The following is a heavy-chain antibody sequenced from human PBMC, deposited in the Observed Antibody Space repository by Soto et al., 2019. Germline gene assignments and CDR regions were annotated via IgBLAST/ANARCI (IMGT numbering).Heavy chain of an antibody. Sequence: SETLSLTCTVSAGSISSGGYYWTWIRQHPGKGLEWIGYNYYSGTTYYNPSLKSRVTISLDTSKNQFSLKLSSVTAADTAVYYCARGSSIAGLYYGMDVWGQGTTVT. V-gene: IGHV4-31*03. D-gene: IGHD6-6*01. CDR2: NYYSGTT. CDR1: AGSISSGGYY. J-gene: IGHJ6*01. CDR3: ARGSSIAGLYYGMDV.